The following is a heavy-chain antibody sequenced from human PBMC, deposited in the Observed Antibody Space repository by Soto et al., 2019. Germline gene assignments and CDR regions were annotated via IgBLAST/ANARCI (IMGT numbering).Heavy chain of an antibody. CDR3: ANHAQQSVLDD. V-gene: IGHV3-30*18. Sequence: PGGSLRLSCAATGFSFSSYGMHWVRQAPGKGLEWVAVISYDGSNKYYADSVKGRFTISRDNSKNTLYLQMNSLRTEDTAVYYCANHAQQSVLDDWGQGTVVTVSS. D-gene: IGHD2-2*01. CDR1: GFSFSSYG. J-gene: IGHJ4*02. CDR2: ISYDGSNK.